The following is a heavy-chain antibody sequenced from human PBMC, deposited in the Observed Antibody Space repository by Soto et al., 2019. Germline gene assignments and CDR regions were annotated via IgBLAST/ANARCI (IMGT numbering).Heavy chain of an antibody. D-gene: IGHD6-19*01. CDR3: ARDPGSGWPPFDY. CDR2: ISYDGGNK. CDR1: GFTFNSYA. Sequence: QVQLVESGGGVVQPGRSLRLSCAASGFTFNSYAMHWVRQAPGKGLEWVAVISYDGGNKYYADSVKGRFTISRDNSKTTLYLQMNSLRAEDTAVYYCARDPGSGWPPFDYWGQGTLVTVSS. V-gene: IGHV3-30-3*01. J-gene: IGHJ4*02.